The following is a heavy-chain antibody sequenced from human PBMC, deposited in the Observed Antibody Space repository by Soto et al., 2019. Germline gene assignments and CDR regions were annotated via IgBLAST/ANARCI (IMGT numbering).Heavy chain of an antibody. Sequence: QVQLVESWGGVVQPGRSLRLSCADSGFTFSSDGMQWVRQAPGKGLEWVAVISYDGSNKYYADSVKGRFTISGENSKNTLDLEMSSLRAEGTAVYYCAQDFSGWDGSSEYGSWGQGTLVTVSS. D-gene: IGHD6-19*01. V-gene: IGHV3-30*18. J-gene: IGHJ5*02. CDR1: GFTFSSDG. CDR3: AQDFSGWDGSSEYGS. CDR2: ISYDGSNK.